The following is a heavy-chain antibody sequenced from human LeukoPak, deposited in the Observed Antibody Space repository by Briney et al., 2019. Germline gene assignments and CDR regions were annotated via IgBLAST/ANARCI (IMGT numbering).Heavy chain of an antibody. CDR1: GFTFSSYS. CDR3: ARDDRYGGNSDAFDI. J-gene: IGHJ3*02. V-gene: IGHV3-48*01. CDR2: ISSSSSTI. Sequence: QPGGSLRLSCAASGFTFSSYSMNWVRQAPGKGLEWVSYISSSSSTIYYADSVKGRFTISRDNAKNSLYLQMNSLRAEDTAVYYCARDDRYGGNSDAFDIWGQGTMVTASS. D-gene: IGHD4-23*01.